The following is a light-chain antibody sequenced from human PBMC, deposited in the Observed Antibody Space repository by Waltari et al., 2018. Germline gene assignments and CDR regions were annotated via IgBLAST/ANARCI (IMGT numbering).Light chain of an antibody. CDR1: QSLRHSNGNTY. CDR3: MQGTHFPYS. CDR2: KVS. Sequence: DVVMTQSPLYLPITPGKPASMTCRPSQSLRHSNGNTYLSWFLQKPGQPPRRLIYKVSNRDSGVPDRFSGSGAGTDFTLKISRVEAEDVGVYYCMQGTHFPYSFGQGTKVEIK. J-gene: IGKJ2*03. V-gene: IGKV2-30*02.